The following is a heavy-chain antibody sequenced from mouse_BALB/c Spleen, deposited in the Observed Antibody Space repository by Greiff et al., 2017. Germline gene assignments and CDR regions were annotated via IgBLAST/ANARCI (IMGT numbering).Heavy chain of an antibody. CDR2: ISSGGST. Sequence: EVQVVESGGGLVKPGGSLKLSCAASGFTFSSYAMSWVRQTPEKRLEWVASISSGGSTYYPDSVKGRFTISRDNARNILYLQMSSLRSEDTAMYYCARGPLFYFDYWGQGTTLTVSS. J-gene: IGHJ2*01. CDR3: ARGPLFYFDY. V-gene: IGHV5-6-5*01. D-gene: IGHD1-1*01. CDR1: GFTFSSYA.